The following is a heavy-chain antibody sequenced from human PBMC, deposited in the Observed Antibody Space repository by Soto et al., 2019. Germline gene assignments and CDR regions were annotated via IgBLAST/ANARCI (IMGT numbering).Heavy chain of an antibody. CDR2: VSAYNGER. CDR1: GYTFTNYG. CDR3: SRGPSIPASGDY. V-gene: IGHV1-18*01. J-gene: IGHJ4*01. Sequence: QVQLVQSGAEVKKPGASVKVSCKASGYTFTNYGINWVRQAPGQGLEWLGWVSAYNGERRYAQRVQDRVIMTTDTATADYYMELRGLRADDTAVYYCSRGPSIPASGDYWGQATLVTVSS. D-gene: IGHD6-6*01.